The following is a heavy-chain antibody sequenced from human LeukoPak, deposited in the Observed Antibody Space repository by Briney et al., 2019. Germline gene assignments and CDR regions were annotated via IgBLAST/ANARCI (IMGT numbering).Heavy chain of an antibody. CDR2: IYYSGST. CDR1: GGSMSSYY. CDR3: ARDRWRLQPDY. D-gene: IGHD5-24*01. V-gene: IGHV4-59*01. Sequence: PSETLSLTCTVSGGSMSSYYWSWIRQPPGKGVEWIGSIYYSGSTNYNPSLKSRVTISVDTSKNQFSPKLTSVTAADTAVYYCARDRWRLQPDYWGQGILSPSPQ. J-gene: IGHJ4*02.